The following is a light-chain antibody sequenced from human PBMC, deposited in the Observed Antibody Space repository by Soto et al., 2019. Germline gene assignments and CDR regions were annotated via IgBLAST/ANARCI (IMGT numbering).Light chain of an antibody. Sequence: SYELTQPPSVSVSPGQTARITCSGDALPKQYAYWYQQKPGQAPVLVIYKDSERPSGIPERFSGSSSGTTVTLTISGVQAEDEADYYCQSADSSGTHWVFGGGTKLT. CDR3: QSADSSGTHWV. J-gene: IGLJ3*02. V-gene: IGLV3-25*03. CDR2: KDS. CDR1: ALPKQY.